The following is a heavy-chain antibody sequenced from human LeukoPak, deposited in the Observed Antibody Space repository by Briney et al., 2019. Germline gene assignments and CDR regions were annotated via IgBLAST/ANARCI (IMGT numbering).Heavy chain of an antibody. J-gene: IGHJ5*02. D-gene: IGHD6-13*01. Sequence: SETLSLTCAVYGGSFSGYYWSWIRQPPGKGLEWIGEINHSGSTNYNPSLKSRVTISVDTSKNQFSLKLSSVTAADTAVYYCARNEGQQLLRSWFDPWGQGTLVIVSS. V-gene: IGHV4-34*01. CDR2: INHSGST. CDR3: ARNEGQQLLRSWFDP. CDR1: GGSFSGYY.